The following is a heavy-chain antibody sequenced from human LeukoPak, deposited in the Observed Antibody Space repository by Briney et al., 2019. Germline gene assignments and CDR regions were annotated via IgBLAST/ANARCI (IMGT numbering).Heavy chain of an antibody. CDR3: ARDMSSGYPSSISWFDP. CDR2: INPKSDGT. CDR1: GYTFSGYY. J-gene: IGHJ5*02. D-gene: IGHD3-22*01. V-gene: IGHV1-2*02. Sequence: ASVKVSCRASGYTFSGYYMHWVRQAPGQGLEWMGWINPKSDGTNYAQKFQGRVTMTRDTSISTAYMELSRLRSDDTAVYYCARDMSSGYPSSISWFDPWGQGTLVTVSS.